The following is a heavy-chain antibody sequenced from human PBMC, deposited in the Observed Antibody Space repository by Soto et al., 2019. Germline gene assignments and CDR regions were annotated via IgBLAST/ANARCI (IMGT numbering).Heavy chain of an antibody. Sequence: SETLSLTCTVSGGSISSSSYYWGWIRQPPGKGLEWIGSIYYSGSTYYNPSLKSRVTISVDTSKNQFSLKLSSVTAADTAVYYCARLFGDKGAPAAIRNRRGDYWGQGTLVTVSS. CDR3: ARLFGDKGAPAAIRNRRGDY. CDR2: IYYSGST. CDR1: GGSISSSSYY. V-gene: IGHV4-39*01. D-gene: IGHD2-2*02. J-gene: IGHJ4*02.